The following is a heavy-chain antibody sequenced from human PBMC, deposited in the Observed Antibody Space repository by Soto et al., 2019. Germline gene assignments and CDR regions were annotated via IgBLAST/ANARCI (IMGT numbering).Heavy chain of an antibody. J-gene: IGHJ4*02. V-gene: IGHV2-5*01. Sequence: SGPTLVNPTQTLTLTCTFSGFSLSTSGVGVGWIRQPPGKALKWLELIYWNDDKSYSPYLKSRLTIIKETSKNQMVHTMPNMVPLDTATYYFAHRIAVAGPGDYYFDYWGQGTLVTVSA. CDR1: GFSLSTSGVG. D-gene: IGHD6-19*01. CDR2: IYWNDDK. CDR3: AHRIAVAGPGDYYFDY.